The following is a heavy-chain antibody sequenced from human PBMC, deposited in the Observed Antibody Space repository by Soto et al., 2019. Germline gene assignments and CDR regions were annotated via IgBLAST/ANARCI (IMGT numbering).Heavy chain of an antibody. CDR3: AGCGNWNSASDY. CDR2: ISDHNGDT. CDR1: GYTFSTSG. J-gene: IGHJ4*02. D-gene: IGHD1-7*01. V-gene: IGHV1-18*01. Sequence: ASVKVSCKASGYTFSTSGITWVRQAPGQGLEWMGWISDHNGDTKYAQKLQGRVTMTTDTSTSTAYMELRSLRSDDTAIYYCAGCGNWNSASDYWGQGTLVTVSS.